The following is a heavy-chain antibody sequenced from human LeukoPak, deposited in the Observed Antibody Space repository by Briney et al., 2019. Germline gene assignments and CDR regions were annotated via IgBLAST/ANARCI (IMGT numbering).Heavy chain of an antibody. CDR2: IDWDDDK. CDR3: TRIGFFYDSSGYSGAFDI. CDR1: GISLSTSGMR. D-gene: IGHD3-22*01. V-gene: IGHV2-70*04. Sequence: SGPALLKPTPTLTLTCTFSGISLSTSGMRVRWIRQPPGKALEWLSLIDWDDDKFYSTSLKTRLTISKDTSKNQVVLTMTNMDPVDTATYYCTRIGFFYDSSGYSGAFDIWGQGTMVSVSS. J-gene: IGHJ3*02.